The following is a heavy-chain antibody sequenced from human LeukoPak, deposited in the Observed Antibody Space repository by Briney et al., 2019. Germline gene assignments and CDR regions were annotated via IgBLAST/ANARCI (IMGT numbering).Heavy chain of an antibody. D-gene: IGHD6-19*01. J-gene: IGHJ4*02. V-gene: IGHV3-23*01. CDR2: IFGSGGSA. CDR1: GFAFGSYA. Sequence: GGSLRLSCAASGFAFGSYAMYWVRQAPGKGLEWVSGIFGSGGSAHYADSVKGRFTISRDNSKNTLYLQMNSLRAEDTAVYYCAKSPFLAVAALYYFDYWGQGTLVTVSS. CDR3: AKSPFLAVAALYYFDY.